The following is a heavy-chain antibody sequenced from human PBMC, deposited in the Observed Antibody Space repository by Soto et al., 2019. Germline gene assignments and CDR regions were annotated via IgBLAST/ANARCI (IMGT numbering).Heavy chain of an antibody. CDR2: IYYSGST. Sequence: PSETLSLTCTVSGGSISSGGYYWSWIRQHPGKGLEWTGYIYYSGSTYYNPSLKSRVTISVDTSKNQFSLKLSSVTAADTAVYYCARHSIAARQDKGVYWFDPWGQGTLVTVSS. CDR3: ARHSIAARQDKGVYWFDP. D-gene: IGHD6-6*01. J-gene: IGHJ5*02. CDR1: GGSISSGGYY. V-gene: IGHV4-31*03.